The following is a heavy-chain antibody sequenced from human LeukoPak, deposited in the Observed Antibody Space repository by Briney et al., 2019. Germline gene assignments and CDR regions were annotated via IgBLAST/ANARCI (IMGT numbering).Heavy chain of an antibody. V-gene: IGHV3-9*01. J-gene: IGHJ4*02. CDR1: GFTFDNFA. D-gene: IGHD3-16*01. CDR2: ISWNSGTI. Sequence: GGSLRLSCAASGFTFDNFAMHWVRQAPGKGLEWVSGISWNSGTIVYADSVKGRFTISRDNAKNSLYLQMNSLRPEDTALYYCAKARRGGLDCWGQGTLVTVSS. CDR3: AKARRGGLDC.